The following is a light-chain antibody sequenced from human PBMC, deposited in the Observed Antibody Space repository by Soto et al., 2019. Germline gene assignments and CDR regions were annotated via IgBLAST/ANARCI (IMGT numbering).Light chain of an antibody. Sequence: QSALTQPRSVSGSPGQSVTISCTGTSSDVGGYNYVSWYQHHPGKAPKLMIYDVTKRPSGVRDRFSASKSGNTASLTISGLQAEDEADYYGCSYAGRYPYVFGTGTKVTVL. CDR1: SSDVGGYNY. CDR3: CSYAGRYPYV. CDR2: DVT. V-gene: IGLV2-11*01. J-gene: IGLJ1*01.